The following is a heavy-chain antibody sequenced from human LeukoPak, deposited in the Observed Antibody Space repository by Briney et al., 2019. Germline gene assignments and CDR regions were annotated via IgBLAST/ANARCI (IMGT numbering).Heavy chain of an antibody. V-gene: IGHV1-69*13. J-gene: IGHJ4*02. CDR2: IIPIFGTA. CDR1: GYTFTSYG. D-gene: IGHD3-3*01. CDR3: ARGQGRFLEWLY. Sequence: GASVKVSCKASGYTFTSYGISWMRQAPGQGLEWMGGIIPIFGTANYAQKFQGRVTITADESTSTAYMELSSLRSEDTAVYYCARGQGRFLEWLYWGQGTLVTVSS.